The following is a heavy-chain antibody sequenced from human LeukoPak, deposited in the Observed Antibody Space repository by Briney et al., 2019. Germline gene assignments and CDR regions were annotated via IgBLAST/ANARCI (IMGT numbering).Heavy chain of an antibody. CDR3: ARVLTAVAGPYYFDF. V-gene: IGHV4-4*07. D-gene: IGHD6-19*01. Sequence: SETLSLTCTVSGGSISRHYWSWIRQPAGKGLEWIGRIYSSGNTNYNPSLNSRVIMSVDTSKNQFSLKLTSVTAADTAVYYCARVLTAVAGPYYFDFWGQGTLVTVSS. J-gene: IGHJ4*02. CDR1: GGSISRHY. CDR2: IYSSGNT.